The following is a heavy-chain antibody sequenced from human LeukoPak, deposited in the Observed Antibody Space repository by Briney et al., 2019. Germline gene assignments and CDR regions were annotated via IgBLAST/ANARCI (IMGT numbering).Heavy chain of an antibody. D-gene: IGHD6-13*01. CDR1: GFTFSSYA. V-gene: IGHV3-23*01. CDR2: ISGSGGST. Sequence: GGSLRLSCAASGFTFSSYAMSWVRQAPGKGPEWVSAISGSGGSTYYADSVKGRFTISRDNSKNTLYLQMNSLRAEDTAVYYCAKVRGGIAAAGVDYWGQGTLVTVSS. CDR3: AKVRGGIAAAGVDY. J-gene: IGHJ4*02.